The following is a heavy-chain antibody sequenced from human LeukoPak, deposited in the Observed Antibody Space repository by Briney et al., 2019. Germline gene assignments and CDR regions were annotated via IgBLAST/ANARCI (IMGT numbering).Heavy chain of an antibody. CDR2: INPNSGGT. J-gene: IGHJ4*02. CDR3: ARDQAYYYDSSGYYLLDY. V-gene: IGHV1-2*02. Sequence: ASVKVSCKASGYTFTSYGISWVRQAPGQGLEWMGWINPNSGGTNYAQKFQGRVTMTRDTSISTAYMELSRLRSDDTAVYYCARDQAYYYDSSGYYLLDYWGQGTLVTVSS. CDR1: GYTFTSYG. D-gene: IGHD3-22*01.